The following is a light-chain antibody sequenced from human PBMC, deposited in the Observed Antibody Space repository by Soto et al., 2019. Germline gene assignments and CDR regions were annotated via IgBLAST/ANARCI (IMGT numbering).Light chain of an antibody. CDR1: SSNIGAGYD. Sequence: QSVLTQPPSVSGAPGQRVTISCTGSSSNIGAGYDVHWYQQLPGTAPKLLIYGNSNRPSGVPDRFSGSKSGTSASLAITGLQAEDEADYYCQPYDSSLSGVHVVFGGGTKLTVL. CDR2: GNS. J-gene: IGLJ2*01. V-gene: IGLV1-40*01. CDR3: QPYDSSLSGVHVV.